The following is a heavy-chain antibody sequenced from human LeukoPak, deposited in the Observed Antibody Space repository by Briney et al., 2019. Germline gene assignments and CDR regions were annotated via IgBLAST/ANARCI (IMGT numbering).Heavy chain of an antibody. J-gene: IGHJ3*01. CDR1: GFTFSSYV. D-gene: IGHD2-15*01. Sequence: PGGSLRLSCAASGFTFSSYVMSWVRQAPGKGLEWVAGISYDGRNKYYADSVKGRFTISRDNSKNTLNLQMNSLRTEDTAVYYCAKPRDIDSWAFDVWGQGTMVTVS. CDR3: AKPRDIDSWAFDV. CDR2: ISYDGRNK. V-gene: IGHV3-30*18.